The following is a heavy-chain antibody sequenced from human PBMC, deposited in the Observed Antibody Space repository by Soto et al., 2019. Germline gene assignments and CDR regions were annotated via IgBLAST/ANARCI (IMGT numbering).Heavy chain of an antibody. J-gene: IGHJ6*02. CDR3: ARPYSSSWYRAGYYGMDV. V-gene: IGHV4-34*01. Sequence: SETLSLTCAVYCGSFSGYYWSWIRQPPGKGLEWIGEINHSGSTNYNPSLKSRVTISVDTSKNQFSLKLSSVTAADTAVYYCARPYSSSWYRAGYYGMDVWGQGTTVTVSS. D-gene: IGHD6-13*01. CDR2: INHSGST. CDR1: CGSFSGYY.